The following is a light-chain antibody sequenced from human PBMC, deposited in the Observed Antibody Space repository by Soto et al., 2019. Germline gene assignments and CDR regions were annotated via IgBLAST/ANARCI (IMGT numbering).Light chain of an antibody. J-gene: IGKJ1*01. Sequence: MTQSPSTLSASVGDRVTITCRASQSISSWLAWYQQKPGQAPRLLIYGASTRATGIPARFSGSGSGTEFTLTISSLQSEDFAVYYCQQGRTFGQGTKVDIK. CDR3: QQGRT. V-gene: IGKV3-15*01. CDR1: QSISSW. CDR2: GAS.